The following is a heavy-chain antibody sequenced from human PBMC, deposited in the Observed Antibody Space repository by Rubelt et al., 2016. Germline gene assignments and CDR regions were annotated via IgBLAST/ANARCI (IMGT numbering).Heavy chain of an antibody. J-gene: IGHJ4*02. CDR2: ISSDGIST. D-gene: IGHD6-19*01. CDR3: ARDLENLMLVVHPAGY. Sequence: EVQLVESGGGLVQPGGSLRLSCAASGFTFSEFWMHWVRQAPGQGLVWVSRISSDGISTGYADSVKGRFTISRDNAKNTLYLEMHSLRAEDTAVYHWARDLENLMLVVHPAGYWGQGTLVTVSS. V-gene: IGHV3-74*01. CDR1: GFTFSEFW.